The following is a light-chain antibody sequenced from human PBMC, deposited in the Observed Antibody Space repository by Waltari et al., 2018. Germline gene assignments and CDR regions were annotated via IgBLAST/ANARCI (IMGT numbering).Light chain of an antibody. V-gene: IGLV5-45*03. CDR1: SGLNVGSYS. CDR2: YTSDSDK. Sequence: QAVLTQPSSLSASPGASASLTCTLRSGLNVGSYSIYCYQQKPGSPPQYLLRYTSDSDKQQGSGVPSRFSGSKDASANAGILLISGLQSEDEAAYYCLVWHSSAWVFGGGTNLTVL. J-gene: IGLJ3*02. CDR3: LVWHSSAWV.